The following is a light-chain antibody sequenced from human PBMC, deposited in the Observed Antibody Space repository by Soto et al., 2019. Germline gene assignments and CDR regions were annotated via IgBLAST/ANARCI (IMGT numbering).Light chain of an antibody. J-gene: IGLJ3*02. CDR1: SGHSSYA. V-gene: IGLV4-69*01. CDR2: LNSDGSH. CDR3: QTWGTGIQGV. Sequence: QLVLTQSPSASASLGASVKLTCTLSSGHSSYAIAWHQQQPEKGPRYLMKLNSDGSHSKGDGIPDRFSGSSSGAERYLTISSLQSEDEADYYCQTWGTGIQGVFGGETNFTVL.